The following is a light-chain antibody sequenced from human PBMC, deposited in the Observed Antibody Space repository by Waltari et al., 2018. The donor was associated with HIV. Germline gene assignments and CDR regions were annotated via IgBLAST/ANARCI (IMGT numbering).Light chain of an antibody. V-gene: IGKV3-20*01. CDR2: NVS. CDR1: QSVSSRY. Sequence: EIVLTQPPATLSLSPGERATLSCRASQSVSSRYLAWYQQKPGQAPRLVIYNVSKRATGIPDRFTGSGSGTDFTLTINSLEPEDFAVYFCQQYDVSRTFGQGTKVEVK. CDR3: QQYDVSRT. J-gene: IGKJ1*01.